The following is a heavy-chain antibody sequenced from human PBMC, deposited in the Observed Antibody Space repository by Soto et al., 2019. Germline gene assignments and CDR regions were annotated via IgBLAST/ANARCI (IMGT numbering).Heavy chain of an antibody. V-gene: IGHV1-69*02. CDR3: ARSYYYDSSGYRSWFDP. D-gene: IGHD3-22*01. J-gene: IGHJ5*02. Sequence: QVQLVQSGAEVKKPGSSVKVSCKASGGTFSSYTISWVRQAPGQGLEWMGRIIPILGIANYAQKFQGRVTITADKSTSTAYMELSSLRSEDTAVYYCARSYYYDSSGYRSWFDPWGQGTLVTVSS. CDR1: GGTFSSYT. CDR2: IIPILGIA.